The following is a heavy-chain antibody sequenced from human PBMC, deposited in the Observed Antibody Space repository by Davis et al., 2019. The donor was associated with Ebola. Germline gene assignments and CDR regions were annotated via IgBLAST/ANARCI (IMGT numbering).Heavy chain of an antibody. D-gene: IGHD3-22*01. CDR2: ISVGGDP. Sequence: GESLKISCAASGFTFSSYSMNWVRQAPGKGLEWVSGISVGGDPYYGDSVKGRFTISRENAKNSVYLQMNSLRAEDTAVYYCARVDSSGDHDYWGQGTLVTVSS. CDR1: GFTFSSYS. J-gene: IGHJ4*02. V-gene: IGHV3-13*05. CDR3: ARVDSSGDHDY.